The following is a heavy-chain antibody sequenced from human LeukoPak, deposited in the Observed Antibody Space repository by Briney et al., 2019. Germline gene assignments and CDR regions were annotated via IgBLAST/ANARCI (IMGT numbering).Heavy chain of an antibody. Sequence: PGGSLRLSCVASGFTFRNYGMHWVRQAPGKGLEWVSYISSSSSTIYYADSVKGRFTISRDNAKNSLYLQMNSLRAEDTAVYYCARGSTYYDSSGQVPFDYWGQGTLVTVSS. J-gene: IGHJ4*02. CDR3: ARGSTYYDSSGQVPFDY. CDR1: GFTFRNYG. CDR2: ISSSSSTI. V-gene: IGHV3-48*01. D-gene: IGHD3-22*01.